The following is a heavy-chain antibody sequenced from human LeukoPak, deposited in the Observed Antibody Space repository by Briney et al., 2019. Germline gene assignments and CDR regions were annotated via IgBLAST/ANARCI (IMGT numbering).Heavy chain of an antibody. CDR1: GFTFSTYG. Sequence: GGSLRLSCAASGFTFSTYGVHWVRQAPGKGLEWVAFMRYDGSSKLYADSVKGRFTISRDNVDNVVYLEMNSLGAEDTATYYCARVAVSGPTGWFDSWGQGTLVIVSS. V-gene: IGHV3-30*02. CDR3: ARVAVSGPTGWFDS. J-gene: IGHJ5*01. CDR2: MRYDGSSK. D-gene: IGHD2-8*02.